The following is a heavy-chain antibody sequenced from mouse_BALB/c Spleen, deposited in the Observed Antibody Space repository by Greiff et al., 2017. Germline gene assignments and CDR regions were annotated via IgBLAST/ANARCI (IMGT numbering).Heavy chain of an antibody. J-gene: IGHJ1*01. Sequence: VHVKQSGAELVKPGASVKLSCTASGFNIKDTYMHWVKQRPEQGLEWIGRIDPANGNTKYDPKFQGKATITADTSSNTAYLQLSSLTSEDTAVYYCVPMITTRYWYFDVWGAGTTVTVSS. V-gene: IGHV14-3*02. CDR2: IDPANGNT. CDR3: VPMITTRYWYFDV. D-gene: IGHD2-4*01. CDR1: GFNIKDTY.